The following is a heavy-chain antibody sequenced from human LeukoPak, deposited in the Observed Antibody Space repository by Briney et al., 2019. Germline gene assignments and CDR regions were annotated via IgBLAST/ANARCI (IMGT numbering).Heavy chain of an antibody. V-gene: IGHV3-23*01. CDR1: GFTLRRYS. Sequence: PGGSLRLSRAASGFTLRRYSISWVRQAPGKGLEWVSSISGSGDSTYYADCVEGRLTISRDNSKTTLYLQMNSLRAEDTAVYYCAKGVAVAALFDYWGQGTLVTVSS. CDR2: ISGSGDST. D-gene: IGHD6-19*01. J-gene: IGHJ4*02. CDR3: AKGVAVAALFDY.